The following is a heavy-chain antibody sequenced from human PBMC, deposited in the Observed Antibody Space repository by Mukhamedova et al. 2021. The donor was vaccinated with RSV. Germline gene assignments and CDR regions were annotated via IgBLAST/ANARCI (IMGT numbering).Heavy chain of an antibody. CDR3: ASIPWGVLRYFDWSPNAFD. CDR1: SYA. V-gene: IGHV3-30*04. J-gene: IGHJ3*02. Sequence: SYAMHWVRQAPGKGLEWVAVISYDGSNKYYADSVKGRFTISRDNSKNTLYLQMNSLRAEDTAVYYCASIPWGVLRYFDWSPNAFD. D-gene: IGHD3-9*01. CDR2: ISYDGSNK.